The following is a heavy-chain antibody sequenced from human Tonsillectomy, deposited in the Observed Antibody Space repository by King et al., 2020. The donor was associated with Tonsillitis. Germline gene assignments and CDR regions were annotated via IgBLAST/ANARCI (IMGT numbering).Heavy chain of an antibody. CDR2: ISGSGGST. D-gene: IGHD2-2*01. V-gene: IGHV3-23*04. J-gene: IGHJ4*02. CDR3: AKEMGGVVVPGAIDY. CDR1: RFTFSNYA. Sequence: VQLVESGGGLVQPGGSLRLSCAASRFTFSNYAMSWVRQAPGKGLEWVSAISGSGGSTYYADSVKGRFTISRDNSKNTLYLQMNGLRAEDTAVYYCAKEMGGVVVPGAIDYWGQGTLVTVSS.